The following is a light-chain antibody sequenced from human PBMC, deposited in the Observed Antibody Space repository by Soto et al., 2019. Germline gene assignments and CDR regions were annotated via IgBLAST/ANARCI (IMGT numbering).Light chain of an antibody. V-gene: IGKV4-1*01. CDR1: QSVLYSSNNKNY. CDR3: QQYDRIPLT. CDR2: WAS. Sequence: DIVMTQSPDSLAASLGERATINCNSSQSVLYSSNNKNYLAWYQQKPGQPPKLLIYWASNRESGVRARFSGSGSGTDFTLTISSLQAEDVAVYYCQQYDRIPLTFGGGTRVEIK. J-gene: IGKJ4*01.